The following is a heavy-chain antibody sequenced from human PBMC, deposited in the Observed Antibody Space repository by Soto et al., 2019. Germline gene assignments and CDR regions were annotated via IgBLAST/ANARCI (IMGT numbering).Heavy chain of an antibody. D-gene: IGHD2-8*02. Sequence: ESGGGLVQSGGSLRLSCVASGFTFSNSWMTWVRQAPGKGLEWVANIKRDGSETYLVDSVRGRFTISRDNAKNSLYLQMNSLRAEDTAVYYCAKDDLYCAGGICYDVFDIWGQGTMVTVSS. CDR2: IKRDGSET. J-gene: IGHJ3*02. CDR1: GFTFSNSW. CDR3: AKDDLYCAGGICYDVFDI. V-gene: IGHV3-7*05.